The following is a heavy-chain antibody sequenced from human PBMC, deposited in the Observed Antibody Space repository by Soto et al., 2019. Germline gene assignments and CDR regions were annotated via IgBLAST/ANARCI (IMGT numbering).Heavy chain of an antibody. V-gene: IGHV2-5*02. CDR3: ARRRSGDYATYYFDY. Sequence: QITLKESGPTLVKPTQTLTLTCTFSGFSLRTGGAGVGWLRQPPGKAPEWLALIYWDDDKRYSPSLRSRLTITKDTAKYQVVPTMPNMDPVDTATYYCARRRSGDYATYYFDYWGQGILVTVSS. D-gene: IGHD4-17*01. CDR2: IYWDDDK. J-gene: IGHJ4*02. CDR1: GFSLRTGGAG.